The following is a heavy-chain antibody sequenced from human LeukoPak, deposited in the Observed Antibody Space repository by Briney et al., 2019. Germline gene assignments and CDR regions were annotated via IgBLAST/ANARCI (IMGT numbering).Heavy chain of an antibody. J-gene: IGHJ4*02. CDR3: AAPDYGDYALDY. CDR1: GFTFSSYW. Sequence: GGSLRLSCAASGFTFSSYWMSWVRQAPGKGLEWVANIKQDGSEKYYVDSVKGRLTISRDNAKNSLYLQMNSLRAEDTAVYYCAAPDYGDYALDYWGQGTLVTVSS. CDR2: IKQDGSEK. D-gene: IGHD4-17*01. V-gene: IGHV3-7*03.